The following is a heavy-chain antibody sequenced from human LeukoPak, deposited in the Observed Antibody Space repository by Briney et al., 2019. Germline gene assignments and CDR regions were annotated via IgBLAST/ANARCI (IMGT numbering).Heavy chain of an antibody. CDR3: TTDLVWLLARFRTPIDY. CDR2: IKSKTDGGTT. J-gene: IGHJ4*02. Sequence: GRSLRLSRAASGFTFSSYGMHWVRQAPGKGLEWVGRIKSKTDGGTTDYAAPVKGRFTISRDDSKNTLYLQMNSLKTEDTAVYYCTTDLVWLLARFRTPIDYWGQGTLVTVSS. V-gene: IGHV3-15*01. D-gene: IGHD3/OR15-3a*01. CDR1: GFTFSSYG.